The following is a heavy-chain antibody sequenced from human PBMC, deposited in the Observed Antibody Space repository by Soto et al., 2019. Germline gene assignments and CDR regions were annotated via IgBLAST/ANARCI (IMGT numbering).Heavy chain of an antibody. CDR3: ARVAYGGVDY. J-gene: IGHJ4*02. Sequence: QVQLVQSGAEVKKPGSSVKVSCKASGGTFSSYTISWVRQAPGQGLGWMGRIIPILGIANYAQKFQGRVTITADKSTSTAYMELSSLRSEDTAVYYCARVAYGGVDYWGQGTLVTVSS. CDR2: IIPILGIA. V-gene: IGHV1-69*02. CDR1: GGTFSSYT. D-gene: IGHD4-17*01.